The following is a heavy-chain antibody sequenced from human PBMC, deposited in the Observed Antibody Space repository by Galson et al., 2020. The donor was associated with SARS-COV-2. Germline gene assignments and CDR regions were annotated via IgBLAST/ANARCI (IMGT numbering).Heavy chain of an antibody. CDR3: ARDDTDDYSRRIPRHYYYYYYMDV. D-gene: IGHD4-4*01. J-gene: IGHJ6*03. CDR1: GFTFSSYW. Sequence: GGSLRLSCAASGFTFSSYWMSWVRQAPGKGLEWVANIKQDGSEKYYVDSVKGRFTISRDNAKNSLYLQMNSLRAEDTAVYYCARDDTDDYSRRIPRHYYYYYYMDVWGKGTTVTVSS. V-gene: IGHV3-7*01. CDR2: IKQDGSEK.